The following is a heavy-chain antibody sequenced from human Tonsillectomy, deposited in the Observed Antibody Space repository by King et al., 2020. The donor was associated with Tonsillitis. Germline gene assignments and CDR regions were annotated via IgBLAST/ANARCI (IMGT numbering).Heavy chain of an antibody. CDR3: TRDRPSRIGYAFDI. CDR1: GGTFSNSV. CDR2: SIPLLDTT. J-gene: IGHJ3*02. V-gene: IGHV1-69*01. Sequence: VQLVQSGAEVKKPGSSVKVSCKASGGTFSNSVISWVRQAPGQGLEWMGQSIPLLDTTDYAQKFQGRVTIIADATTVNLQLSSLRFEDTAMYYCTRDRPSRIGYAFDIWGQGTMVIVSS. D-gene: IGHD3-16*02.